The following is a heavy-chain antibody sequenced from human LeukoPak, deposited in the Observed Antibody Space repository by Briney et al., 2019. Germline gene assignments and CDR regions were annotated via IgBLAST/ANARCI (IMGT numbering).Heavy chain of an antibody. Sequence: GGSLRLSCAASGFTFSSYATHWVRQAPGKGLEGVAVISYDGSNKYYADSVKGRFTVSRDNSKNTLYLQMNSLRAEDTAVYYCAREDSMAGGDYFDYWGQGTLVTVSS. V-gene: IGHV3-30-3*01. J-gene: IGHJ4*02. CDR2: ISYDGSNK. CDR1: GFTFSSYA. D-gene: IGHD2/OR15-2a*01. CDR3: AREDSMAGGDYFDY.